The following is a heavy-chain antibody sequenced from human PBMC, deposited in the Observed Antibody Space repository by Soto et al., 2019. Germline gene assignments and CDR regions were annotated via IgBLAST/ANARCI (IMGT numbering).Heavy chain of an antibody. V-gene: IGHV3-30-3*01. J-gene: IGHJ3*02. CDR3: ARAALAEAFDI. CDR2: ISYDGSNK. Sequence: PGGSLRLSCAASGFTFSSYAMHWVRQAPGKGLEWVAVISYDGSNKYYADSVKGRFTISRDNSKNTLYLQMNSLRAEDTAVYYCARAALAEAFDIWGQGTMVTVSS. CDR1: GFTFSSYA.